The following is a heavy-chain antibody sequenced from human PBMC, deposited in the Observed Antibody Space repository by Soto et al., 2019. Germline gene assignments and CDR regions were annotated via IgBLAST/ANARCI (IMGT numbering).Heavy chain of an antibody. CDR1: GFPFNLYG. D-gene: IGHD1-1*01. Sequence: GGSLRLACVAYGFPFNLYGMHLVRQAPGKGLEWVAEISFDGTAKYYAESVKGRFTVSRDNGNNTLHLEMNSLGAKDTAVYFCATRRSTRYDLWGQGILGAV. V-gene: IGHV3-30*03. CDR2: ISFDGTAK. J-gene: IGHJ5*02. CDR3: ATRRSTRYDL.